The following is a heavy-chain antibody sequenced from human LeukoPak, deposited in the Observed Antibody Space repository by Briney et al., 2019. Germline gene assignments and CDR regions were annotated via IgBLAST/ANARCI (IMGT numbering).Heavy chain of an antibody. D-gene: IGHD2-2*01. J-gene: IGHJ4*02. CDR2: IYYSGST. CDR1: GGSISSYY. Sequence: NPSETLSLTCTVSGGSISSYYWSWIRQPPGKGLEWIGYIYYSGSTNYNPSLKSRVTISVDTSKNQFSLKLSSVTAADTAVYYYARGKIPAALFDYWGQGTLVTVSS. V-gene: IGHV4-59*01. CDR3: ARGKIPAALFDY.